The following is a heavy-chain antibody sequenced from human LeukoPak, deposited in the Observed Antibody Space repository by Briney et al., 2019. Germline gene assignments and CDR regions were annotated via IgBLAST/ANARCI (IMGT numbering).Heavy chain of an antibody. CDR1: GYSFTSYW. CDR3: ARNRRDGYSYDAFDI. CDR2: IYPGDSDT. D-gene: IGHD5-24*01. Sequence: GESLKISCKGSGYSFTSYWIGWVRQMPGKGLEWMGIIYPGDSDTRYSPSFQGQVTISADKSISTAYLQWSSLKASDTAIYYCARNRRDGYSYDAFDIWGQGTMVTVSS. V-gene: IGHV5-51*01. J-gene: IGHJ3*02.